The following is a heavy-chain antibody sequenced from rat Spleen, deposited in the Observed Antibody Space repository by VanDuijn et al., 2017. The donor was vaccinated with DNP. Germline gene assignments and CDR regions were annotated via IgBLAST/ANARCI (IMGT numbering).Heavy chain of an antibody. CDR2: INTGSGGI. CDR1: GYIFTSNY. CDR3: ARWGFYAMDA. Sequence: QVQLQQSGAEQARPGSSVKMSCKAPGYIFTSNYIGWIKQTTGQGLDYIGYINTGSGGISYNEKFKGKATLTVDKSSSTAFMQLSSLTPDDSAVYYCARWGFYAMDAWGQGTSVTVSS. D-gene: IGHD4-4*01. J-gene: IGHJ4*01. V-gene: IGHV1-43*01.